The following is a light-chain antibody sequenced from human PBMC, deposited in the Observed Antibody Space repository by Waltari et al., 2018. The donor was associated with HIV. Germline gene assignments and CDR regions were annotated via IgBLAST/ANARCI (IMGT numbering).Light chain of an antibody. CDR2: EVS. CDR3: SSYRDSSTLVV. V-gene: IGLV2-14*01. CDR1: SSDVGGQKY. Sequence: SALTQPASVSGSPGQSTTTPCIGSSSDVGGQKYVSSYQQHPAKAPKLMIYEVSNRPSGVSNRFSGSKSGNTASLTISGLQAEDEADYYCSSYRDSSTLVVFGTGTKVTVL. J-gene: IGLJ1*01.